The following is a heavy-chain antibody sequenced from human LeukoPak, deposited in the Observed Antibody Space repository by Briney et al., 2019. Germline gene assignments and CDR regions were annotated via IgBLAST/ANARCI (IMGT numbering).Heavy chain of an antibody. Sequence: GGSLRLSCAASGFTFSSYSMNWVRQAPGKGLEWVSSISSSSYIYYADSVKGRFTISRDNAKNSLYLQMNSLRAEDTAVYYCAGIFGVVNEVDYWGQGTLVTVSS. V-gene: IGHV3-21*01. CDR2: ISSSSYI. D-gene: IGHD3-3*01. CDR1: GFTFSSYS. J-gene: IGHJ4*02. CDR3: AGIFGVVNEVDY.